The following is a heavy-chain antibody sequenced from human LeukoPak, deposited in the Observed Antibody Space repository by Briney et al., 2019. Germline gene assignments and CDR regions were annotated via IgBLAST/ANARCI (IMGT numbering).Heavy chain of an antibody. D-gene: IGHD5-12*01. CDR3: ARLYSGYDTAFDY. CDR1: GGTFSSYT. J-gene: IGHJ4*02. V-gene: IGHV1-69*02. CDR2: IIPILGIA. Sequence: SVKVSCKASGGTFSSYTISWVRQAPGQGLEWMGRIIPILGIANYAQKFQGRVTVTADKSTSTAYMELSSLRSEDTAVYYCARLYSGYDTAFDYWGQGTLVTVSS.